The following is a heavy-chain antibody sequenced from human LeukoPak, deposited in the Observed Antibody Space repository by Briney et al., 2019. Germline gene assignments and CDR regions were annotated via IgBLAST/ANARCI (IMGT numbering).Heavy chain of an antibody. CDR1: GFTFTNYE. V-gene: IGHV3-23*01. CDR2: ISGSGDNT. J-gene: IGHJ3*02. Sequence: GGSLRLSCAASGFTFTNYEMSWVRQAPGKGLEWLSSISGSGDNTYYTDSVKGRFTISRDNAKNTLYLQMNSLRAEDTAVYYCAKDPVSDAFDIWGQGTMVTVSS. CDR3: AKDPVSDAFDI. D-gene: IGHD4-17*01.